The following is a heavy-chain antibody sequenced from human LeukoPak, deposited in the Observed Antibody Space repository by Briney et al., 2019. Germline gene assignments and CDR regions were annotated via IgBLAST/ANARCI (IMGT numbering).Heavy chain of an antibody. CDR1: GYTFTSYG. J-gene: IGHJ4*02. D-gene: IGHD6-13*01. V-gene: IGHV1-18*04. CDR2: ISAYNGNT. Sequence: VASVKVSCKASGYTFTSYGISWVRQAPGQGPEWMGWISAYNGNTNYAQKLQGRVTMTTDTSTSTAYMELRSLRSDDTAVYYCARARAAGTPTLFDYWGQGTLVTVSS. CDR3: ARARAAGTPTLFDY.